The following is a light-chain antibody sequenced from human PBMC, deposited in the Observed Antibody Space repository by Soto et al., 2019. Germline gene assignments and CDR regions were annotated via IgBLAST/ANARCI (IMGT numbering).Light chain of an antibody. CDR3: QQYNNWRT. J-gene: IGKJ5*01. Sequence: EIVLTQSPATLSLSPGERATLSCRASQSVSSSLAWYQQKPGQAPRLLIYGASTRATGIPARFSGSVSGTEFTLTISSLQSEDFAVYCCQQYNNWRTFGQGTRLEI. V-gene: IGKV3D-15*01. CDR1: QSVSSS. CDR2: GAS.